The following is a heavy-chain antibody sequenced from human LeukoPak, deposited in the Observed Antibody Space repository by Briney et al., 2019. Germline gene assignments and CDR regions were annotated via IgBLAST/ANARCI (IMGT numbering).Heavy chain of an antibody. CDR1: GGSISSGSHY. D-gene: IGHD3-9*01. CDR2: IDISGST. V-gene: IGHV4-61*02. Sequence: SETLSLTCTVSGGSISSGSHYWSWIRQPAGKGLEWIGRIDISGSTNYNPSLKSRVSISVDTSKNQFSLKLSSVTAADTAVYYCARLRYFDWPKGDYYYYYYYMDVWGKGTTVTISS. J-gene: IGHJ6*03. CDR3: ARLRYFDWPKGDYYYYYYYMDV.